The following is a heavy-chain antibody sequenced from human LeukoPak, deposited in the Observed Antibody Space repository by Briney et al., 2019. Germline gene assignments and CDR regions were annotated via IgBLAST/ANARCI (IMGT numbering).Heavy chain of an antibody. CDR2: ISSDSTHI. CDR3: ARDYYGDYYFDF. D-gene: IGHD4-17*01. CDR1: RFTFSSYS. J-gene: IGHJ4*02. Sequence: PGGSLRLSCGASRFTFSSYSMSWVRQAPGKGLEWISSISSDSTHICYADSAKGRFTISRDNAQNSLYLQMNCLRDEDMAVYYCARDYYGDYYFDFWGQGALVTVSS. V-gene: IGHV3-21*06.